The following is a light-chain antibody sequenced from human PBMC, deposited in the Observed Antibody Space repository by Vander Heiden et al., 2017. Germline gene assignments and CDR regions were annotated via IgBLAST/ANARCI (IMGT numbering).Light chain of an antibody. CDR2: DDD. Sequence: SYVLTQPPSVSVAPGQTATITCGGDKIGSKPLHWYQQKAGQAPVLVVFDDDDRPSGIPERFSGSNSGNTATLTITRVEAGDEADYYCQVWDSRSDHVVFGGGTKLTVL. CDR3: QVWDSRSDHVV. V-gene: IGLV3-21*02. CDR1: KIGSKP. J-gene: IGLJ3*02.